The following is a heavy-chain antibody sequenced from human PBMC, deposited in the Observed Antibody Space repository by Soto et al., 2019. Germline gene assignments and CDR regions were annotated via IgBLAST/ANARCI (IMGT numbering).Heavy chain of an antibody. Sequence: TLSLTCTVSGGSISSGGYYWSWIRQHPGKGLEWIGYIYYSGSTYYNPSLKSRVTISVDTSKNQFSLKLSSVTAADTAVYYCARHGGSGWSYYYYYYYMDVWGKGTTVTVSS. CDR2: IYYSGST. J-gene: IGHJ6*03. V-gene: IGHV4-31*03. CDR3: ARHGGSGWSYYYYYYYMDV. D-gene: IGHD6-19*01. CDR1: GGSISSGGYY.